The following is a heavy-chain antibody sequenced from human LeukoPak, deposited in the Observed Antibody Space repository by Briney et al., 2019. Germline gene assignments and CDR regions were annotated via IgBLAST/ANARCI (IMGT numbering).Heavy chain of an antibody. J-gene: IGHJ4*02. V-gene: IGHV3-48*02. Sequence: GGSLRLSCAASGFTISSYSMNWVRQAPGNGLEWVSYISSSGLTTNYADSVKGRFTIFRDNVKNLVYLQMNRLTDEDTAVYYCARDAISSGSWGQGTLVTVSS. D-gene: IGHD1-26*01. CDR3: ARDAISSGS. CDR2: ISSSGLTT. CDR1: GFTISSYS.